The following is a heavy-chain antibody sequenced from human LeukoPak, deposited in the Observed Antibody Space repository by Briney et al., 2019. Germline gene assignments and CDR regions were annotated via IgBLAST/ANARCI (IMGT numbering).Heavy chain of an antibody. CDR2: INPNSGGT. Sequence: ASVKVSCKASGYTFTGYYMHWVRQAPGQGLEWMGWINPNSGGTNYAQKFQGRVTMTRDTSISTAYMELSRLRSDDTAVYYCARDYYDSSGSTNYYYGMDVWGQGTTVTVSS. CDR1: GYTFTGYY. CDR3: ARDYYDSSGSTNYYYGMDV. D-gene: IGHD3-22*01. V-gene: IGHV1-2*02. J-gene: IGHJ6*02.